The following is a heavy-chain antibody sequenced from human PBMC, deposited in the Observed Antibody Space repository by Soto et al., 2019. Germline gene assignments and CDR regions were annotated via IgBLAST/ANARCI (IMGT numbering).Heavy chain of an antibody. CDR2: IQSGGST. CDR1: GFTVTSKY. CDR3: ARDDVNCSVGRCSGVPVDV. J-gene: IGHJ6*04. V-gene: IGHV3-66*01. Sequence: DVQLVESGGGVVQPGRSLTLSCAGSGFTVTSKYMSWVRQAPGKGLEWVSLIQSGGSTLYADSVKGRFSISRDNSKNTVLLQMNSLRAEDTAVYYSARDDVNCSVGRCSGVPVDVWGKGTRVTVSP. D-gene: IGHD2-15*01.